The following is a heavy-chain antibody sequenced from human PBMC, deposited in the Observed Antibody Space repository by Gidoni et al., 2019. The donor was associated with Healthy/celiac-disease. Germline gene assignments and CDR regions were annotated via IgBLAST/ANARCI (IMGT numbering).Heavy chain of an antibody. Sequence: QVQLVESGGGVVQPGRSLRLSGEAFGLTVSSYAMHWVRQAPGKGLEWVAVISYDGSNKYYAYSVKGRFTIARDNSKNTLYLQMNSLRAEDTAVYYCARENYYDSSGYYYGGAYAFDIWGQGTMVTVSS. J-gene: IGHJ3*02. CDR3: ARENYYDSSGYYYGGAYAFDI. D-gene: IGHD3-22*01. CDR1: GLTVSSYA. CDR2: ISYDGSNK. V-gene: IGHV3-30*01.